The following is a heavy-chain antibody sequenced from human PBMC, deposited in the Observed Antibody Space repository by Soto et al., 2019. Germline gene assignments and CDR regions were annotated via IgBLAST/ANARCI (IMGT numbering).Heavy chain of an antibody. D-gene: IGHD1-7*01. V-gene: IGHV3-66*01. CDR1: GFTVSNNY. CDR2: IHSGGST. Sequence: GGSLRLSCAASGFTVSNNYMTWVRQAPGKGLEWVSVIHSGGSTYYADSVKGRFTISRDNSKNTLYLQMNSLRAEDTAVYYCARSRTGTTYGGMDVWGQGTTVTVSS. J-gene: IGHJ6*02. CDR3: ARSRTGTTYGGMDV.